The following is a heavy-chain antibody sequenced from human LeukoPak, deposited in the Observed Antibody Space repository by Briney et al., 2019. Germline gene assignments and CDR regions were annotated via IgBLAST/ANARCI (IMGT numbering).Heavy chain of an antibody. Sequence: SETLSLTCTVSGGSISSSSYYWGWIRQPPGKGLGWIGSIYYSGSTYYNPSLKSRVTISVDTSKNQFSLKLSSVTAADTAVYYCARHRNYGDEGRAFDIWGQGTMVTVSS. V-gene: IGHV4-39*01. CDR3: ARHRNYGDEGRAFDI. J-gene: IGHJ3*02. CDR1: GGSISSSSYY. CDR2: IYYSGST. D-gene: IGHD4-17*01.